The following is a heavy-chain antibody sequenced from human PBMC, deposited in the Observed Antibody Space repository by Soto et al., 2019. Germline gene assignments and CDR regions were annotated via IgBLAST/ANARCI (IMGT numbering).Heavy chain of an antibody. CDR2: ISGSGGST. D-gene: IGHD3-3*01. J-gene: IGHJ4*02. V-gene: IGHV3-23*01. CDR1: GFTFSSCA. Sequence: EVQLLESGGGLVQPGGSLRLSCAASGFTFSSCAMNWVRQAPGKGLEWVSGISGSGGSTYYSDSVKGRFTISRDNSKNTLSLQMNSLRAEDTAVYYCAKSHDSWSLRSDYWGQGTLVTVSS. CDR3: AKSHDSWSLRSDY.